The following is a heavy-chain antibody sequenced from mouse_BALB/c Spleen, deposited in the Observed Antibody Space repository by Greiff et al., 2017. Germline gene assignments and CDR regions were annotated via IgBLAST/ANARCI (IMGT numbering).Heavy chain of an antibody. CDR2: IWTGGGT. J-gene: IGHJ2*01. CDR3: VREGSSFDY. CDR1: GFSLTSYD. Sequence: LVESGPGLVAPSQSLSITCTVSGFSLTSYDISWIRQPPGKGLEWLGVIWTGGGTNYNSAFMSRLSISKDNSKSQVFLKMNSLQTDDTAIYYCVREGSSFDYWGQGTTLTVSS. V-gene: IGHV2-9-2*01.